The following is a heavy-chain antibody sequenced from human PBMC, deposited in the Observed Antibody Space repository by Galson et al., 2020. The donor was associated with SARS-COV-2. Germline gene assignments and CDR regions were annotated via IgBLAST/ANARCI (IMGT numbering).Heavy chain of an antibody. Sequence: GGSLRLSCTVSGFTFRDHHMNWVRQAPGKGLEWVGFIRTSANGATTEYAASVKGRLTISRDDSKSIAYLQVNSLKTEDTAVYYCTRGYHLDYWGQGTLVTVSS. CDR2: IRTSANGATT. V-gene: IGHV3-49*04. D-gene: IGHD2-2*01. CDR1: GFTFRDHH. J-gene: IGHJ4*02. CDR3: TRGYHLDY.